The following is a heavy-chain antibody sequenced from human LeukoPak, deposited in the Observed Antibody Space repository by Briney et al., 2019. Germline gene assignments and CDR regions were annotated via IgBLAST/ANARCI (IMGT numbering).Heavy chain of an antibody. CDR1: GYTFTSYD. J-gene: IGHJ5*02. CDR3: ARSQGLLEWLPLTNNWFDP. D-gene: IGHD3-3*01. CDR2: MNPNSGNT. Sequence: ASVKVSCKASGYTFTSYDINWVRQATGQGLEWMGWMNPNSGNTGYAQKFQGRVTMTRNTSISTAYMELSSLRSEDTAVYYCARSQGLLEWLPLTNNWFDPWGQGTLVTVSS. V-gene: IGHV1-8*01.